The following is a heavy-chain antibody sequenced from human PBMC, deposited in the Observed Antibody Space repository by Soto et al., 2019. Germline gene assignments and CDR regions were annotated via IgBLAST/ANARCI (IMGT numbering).Heavy chain of an antibody. CDR1: GGSISSYY. D-gene: IGHD5-12*01. CDR3: ARSVEMATKGLDY. J-gene: IGHJ4*02. Sequence: PSETLALTCTVYGGSISSYYWSWIRQPPGKGLEWIGYIYYSGSTNYNPSLKSRVTISVDTSKNQFSLKLSSVTAADTAVYYCARSVEMATKGLDYWGQGTLVTVS. CDR2: IYYSGST. V-gene: IGHV4-59*01.